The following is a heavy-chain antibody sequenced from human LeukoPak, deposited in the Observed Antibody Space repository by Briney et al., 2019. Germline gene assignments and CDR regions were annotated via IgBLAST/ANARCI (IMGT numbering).Heavy chain of an antibody. J-gene: IGHJ4*02. V-gene: IGHV1-69*06. D-gene: IGHD5-12*01. CDR1: GGTFSSYA. CDR2: IIPIFGTA. Sequence: SVKVSCKASGGTFSSYAIGWARQAPGQGLEWMGGIIPIFGTANYAQKFQGRVTITADKSTSTAYMELSSLRSEDTAVYYCARVSYSGYDSLGGYFDYWGQGTLVTVSS. CDR3: ARVSYSGYDSLGGYFDY.